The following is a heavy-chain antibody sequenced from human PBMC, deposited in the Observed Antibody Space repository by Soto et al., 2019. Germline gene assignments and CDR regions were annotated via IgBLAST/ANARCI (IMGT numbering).Heavy chain of an antibody. V-gene: IGHV4-59*01. CDR1: GGSISSYS. CDR3: ARGYCSSTSCPSAYYYYYYYMDV. J-gene: IGHJ6*03. CDR2: IYYSGST. D-gene: IGHD2-2*01. Sequence: SETLSLTCTVSGGSISSYSWSWIRQPPGKGLEWIGYIYYSGSTNYNPSLKSRVTISVDTSKNQFSLKLSSVTAADTAVYYCARGYCSSTSCPSAYYYYYYYMDVWCKGTTVT.